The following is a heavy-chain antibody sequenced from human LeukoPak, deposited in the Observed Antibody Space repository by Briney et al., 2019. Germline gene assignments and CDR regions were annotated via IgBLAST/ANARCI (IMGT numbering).Heavy chain of an antibody. CDR2: INHSGST. CDR3: ARRGGGVVPAAISWFDP. CDR1: GGSFSGYY. D-gene: IGHD2-2*01. J-gene: IGHJ5*02. Sequence: SETLSLTCAVYGGSFSGYYWSWIRQPPGKGLEWIGEINHSGSTNYNPSLKSRVTISVDTSKNQFSLKLSSATAADTAVYYCARRGGGVVPAAISWFDPWGQGTLVTVSS. V-gene: IGHV4-34*01.